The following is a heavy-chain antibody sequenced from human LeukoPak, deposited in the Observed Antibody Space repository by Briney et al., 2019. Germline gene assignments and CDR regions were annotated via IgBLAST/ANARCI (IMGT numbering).Heavy chain of an antibody. CDR1: GYTFTGYY. J-gene: IGHJ4*02. Sequence: ASVKVSCKASGYTFTGYYMHWVRQAPGQGLEWMGWINPNNGGTNYAQKFQGRVTKTRDTPISTAYMELSRLRSDDTAVYYCARGGGYTYYFDYWGQGTLVTVSS. CDR2: INPNNGGT. V-gene: IGHV1-2*02. CDR3: ARGGGYTYYFDY. D-gene: IGHD5-24*01.